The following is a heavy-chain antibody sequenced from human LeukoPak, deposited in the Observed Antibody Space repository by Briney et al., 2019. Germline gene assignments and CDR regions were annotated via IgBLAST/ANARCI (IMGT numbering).Heavy chain of an antibody. D-gene: IGHD3-10*01. CDR3: GKDRGGGGRRGAFNI. V-gene: IGHV3-23*01. J-gene: IGHJ3*02. CDR1: GFTFSSYA. Sequence: PGASLRLSCAASGFTFSSYAMSWVRQAPGKGLEWVSAISGSGGSTYYADSVKGRFTISRDNSKNTLYLQMNSLRAEDTAVYYCGKDRGGGGRRGAFNIWGQGTMVTVSS. CDR2: ISGSGGST.